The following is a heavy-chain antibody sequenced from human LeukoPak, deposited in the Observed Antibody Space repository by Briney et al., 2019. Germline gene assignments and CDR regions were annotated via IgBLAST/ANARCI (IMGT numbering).Heavy chain of an antibody. D-gene: IGHD5-24*01. Sequence: GESLKISCKGSGYSFTSYWIGWVRQMPGKGLEWMGIIFPGDSNTRYSPSFQGQVTISADKSITTAYLQWSSLRASDTAMYYCARLDEMATIIGYWGQGTLVTVSS. J-gene: IGHJ4*02. CDR1: GYSFTSYW. V-gene: IGHV5-51*01. CDR2: IFPGDSNT. CDR3: ARLDEMATIIGY.